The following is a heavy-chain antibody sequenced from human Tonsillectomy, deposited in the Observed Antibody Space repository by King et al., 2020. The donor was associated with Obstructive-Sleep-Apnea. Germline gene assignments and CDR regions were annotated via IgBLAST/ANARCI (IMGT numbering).Heavy chain of an antibody. D-gene: IGHD3-10*01. CDR2: IYWNDDK. CDR1: GFSLSTSGVG. V-gene: IGHV2-5*01. CDR3: AHVLWSHDAFDI. Sequence: ITLKESGPTLVKPTQTLTLTCTFSGFSLSTSGVGVGWIRQPPGKALEWLALIYWNDDKRYSPSLKSRLTITKDTSKNQVVLTMTNMDPVETATYYCAHVLWSHDAFDIWGQGTMVTVSS. J-gene: IGHJ3*02.